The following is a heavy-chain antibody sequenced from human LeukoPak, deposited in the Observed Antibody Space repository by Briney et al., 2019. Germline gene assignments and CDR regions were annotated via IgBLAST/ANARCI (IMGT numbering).Heavy chain of an antibody. Sequence: SETLSLTCTASGGSISSYDGSWIRQPPGKGLEGIGCIYYSGSTNYNPSLKSRVTISVDTSKTQLSLQPSSVTAADTAVYYCARHIVRYYDSSGKDWFDPWGQGTLVTVSS. V-gene: IGHV4-59*08. J-gene: IGHJ5*02. CDR1: GGSISSYD. CDR2: IYYSGST. CDR3: ARHIVRYYDSSGKDWFDP. D-gene: IGHD3-22*01.